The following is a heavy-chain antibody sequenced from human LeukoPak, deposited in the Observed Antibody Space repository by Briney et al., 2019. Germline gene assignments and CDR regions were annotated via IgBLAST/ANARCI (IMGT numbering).Heavy chain of an antibody. D-gene: IGHD3-22*01. Sequence: GFLRLSCAASGFTFSSYSMNWVRQAPGKGLEWVSYISSSSSTIYYADSVKGRFTISRDNAKNSLYLQMNSLRAEDTAVYYCASRNYYDSSGYLPDAFDIWGQGTMVTVSS. CDR1: GFTFSSYS. V-gene: IGHV3-48*01. CDR3: ASRNYYDSSGYLPDAFDI. CDR2: ISSSSSTI. J-gene: IGHJ3*02.